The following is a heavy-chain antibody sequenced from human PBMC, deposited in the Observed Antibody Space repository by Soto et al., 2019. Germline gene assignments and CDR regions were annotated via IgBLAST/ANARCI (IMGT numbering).Heavy chain of an antibody. CDR1: GFTFSSYW. V-gene: IGHV3-7*05. D-gene: IGHD6-19*01. Sequence: GGSLRLSCAASGFTFSSYWMSWVRQAPGKGLEWVANIKQDGSEKYYVDSVKGRFTISRDNAKNSLYLQMNSLGAEDTAVYYCASSPYSSGWYYYFDYWGQGTLVTVSS. CDR2: IKQDGSEK. CDR3: ASSPYSSGWYYYFDY. J-gene: IGHJ4*02.